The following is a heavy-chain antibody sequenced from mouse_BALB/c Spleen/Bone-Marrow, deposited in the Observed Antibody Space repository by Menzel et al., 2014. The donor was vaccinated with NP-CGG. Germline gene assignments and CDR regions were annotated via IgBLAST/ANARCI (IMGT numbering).Heavy chain of an antibody. Sequence: EVMLVESGGDLVKPGESLKLSCAASGFTFSSYGMTWVRQTPDKRLEWVANINNGGVNTYYIDSVKGRLTISRDNAKNTLYLQMSSLKSEDTAMYHCARRGNWDERDAMDYWGQGTSVTVSS. V-gene: IGHV5-6*02. CDR3: ARRGNWDERDAMDY. J-gene: IGHJ4*01. CDR2: INNGGVNT. CDR1: GFTFSSYG. D-gene: IGHD4-1*01.